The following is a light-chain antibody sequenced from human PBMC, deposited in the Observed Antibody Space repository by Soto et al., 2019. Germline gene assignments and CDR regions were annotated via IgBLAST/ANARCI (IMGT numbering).Light chain of an antibody. CDR2: DAS. CDR3: QQYKTYPT. Sequence: DIQMTQSPSTLSASVGDRVTITCRASQSISTSLVWYQQKPGKAPKVLIYDASSLPSGVPSMFSGHGSGTDFTLTISSLQPDDSAIYYCQQYKTYPTFGQGTKLEIK. V-gene: IGKV1-5*01. CDR1: QSISTS. J-gene: IGKJ2*01.